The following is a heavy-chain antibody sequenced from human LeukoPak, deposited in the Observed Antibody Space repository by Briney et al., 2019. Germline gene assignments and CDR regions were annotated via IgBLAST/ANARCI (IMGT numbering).Heavy chain of an antibody. CDR3: ARAGGVGATHKIYYYYYGMDV. J-gene: IGHJ6*02. CDR1: GGSISSYY. D-gene: IGHD1-26*01. CDR2: IYYSGST. Sequence: NTSETLSLTCTVSGGSISSYYWSWIRQPPGKGLEWIGYIYYSGSTNYNPSLKSRVTISVDTSKNQFSLKLSSVTAADTAVYYCARAGGVGATHKIYYYYYGMDVWGQGTTVTVSS. V-gene: IGHV4-59*08.